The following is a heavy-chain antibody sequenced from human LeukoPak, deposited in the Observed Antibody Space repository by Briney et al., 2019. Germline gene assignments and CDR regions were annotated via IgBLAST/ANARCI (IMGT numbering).Heavy chain of an antibody. D-gene: IGHD3-16*02. J-gene: IGHJ4*02. Sequence: SRTLSLTCAVSGGSISSGSWWSWVRQPPGKGLEWIGEIYHSGSTNYNPSLRSRVTISVDTSKNQFSLKLSSVTAADTAVYYCATDSLFGYDYVWGSYRQPPGYWGQGTLVTVSS. V-gene: IGHV4-4*02. CDR3: ATDSLFGYDYVWGSYRQPPGY. CDR1: GGSISSGSW. CDR2: IYHSGST.